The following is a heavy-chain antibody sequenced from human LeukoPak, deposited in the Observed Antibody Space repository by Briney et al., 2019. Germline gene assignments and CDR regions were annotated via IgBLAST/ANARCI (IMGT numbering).Heavy chain of an antibody. V-gene: IGHV3-9*01. Sequence: PGGSLRLSCAASGFTFDDYAMHWVRQAPGKGLEWVSGISWNSGSIGYADSVKGRFTISRDNAKNSLYLQMNSLRAEDTALYYCAKAMVPAAGIIWFDPWGQGTLVTVSS. J-gene: IGHJ5*02. CDR2: ISWNSGSI. D-gene: IGHD6-13*01. CDR1: GFTFDDYA. CDR3: AKAMVPAAGIIWFDP.